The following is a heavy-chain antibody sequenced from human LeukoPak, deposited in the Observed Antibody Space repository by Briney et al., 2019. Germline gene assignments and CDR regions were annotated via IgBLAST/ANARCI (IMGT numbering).Heavy chain of an antibody. CDR2: IYPGDSDT. V-gene: IGHV5-51*01. D-gene: IGHD5-18*01. Sequence: GESLKISCKGSGYSFTSYWISWVRQMPGKGLEWMWIIYPGDSDTRYSPSFQGKATISADQSISTAYLQCSSLKASDTAMYYCARPEDTAMSFDYWGQGTLVTVSS. CDR3: ARPEDTAMSFDY. J-gene: IGHJ4*02. CDR1: GYSFTSYW.